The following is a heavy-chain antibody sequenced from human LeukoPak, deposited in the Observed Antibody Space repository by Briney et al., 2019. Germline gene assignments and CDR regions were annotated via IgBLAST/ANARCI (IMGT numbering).Heavy chain of an antibody. Sequence: PGRSLRLSCVASGFTFTGHSMHWVRQAPGKGLEWVAVVAHDEKTIFYADSLKGRFTVSRDNSKNTVYLQMNSLRAEDTAVYYCARVLHKRNYDSSDYYGYWGQGILVTVSS. CDR1: GFTFTGHS. J-gene: IGHJ4*02. D-gene: IGHD3-22*01. CDR2: VAHDEKTI. V-gene: IGHV3-30*04. CDR3: ARVLHKRNYDSSDYYGY.